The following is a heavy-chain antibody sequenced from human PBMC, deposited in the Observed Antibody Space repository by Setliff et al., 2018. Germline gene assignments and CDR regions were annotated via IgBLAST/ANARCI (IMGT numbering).Heavy chain of an antibody. CDR2: IYYSGST. V-gene: IGHV4-39*07. CDR3: ARRETYYNFWSGYYAY. Sequence: VSGGSISSSSYYWGWIRQPPGKGLEWIGSIYYSGSTYYNPSLKSRVTISVDTSKNQFSLKLSSVTAADTAVYYCARRETYYNFWSGYYAYWGQGTLVTVSS. J-gene: IGHJ4*02. D-gene: IGHD3-3*01. CDR1: GGSISSSSYY.